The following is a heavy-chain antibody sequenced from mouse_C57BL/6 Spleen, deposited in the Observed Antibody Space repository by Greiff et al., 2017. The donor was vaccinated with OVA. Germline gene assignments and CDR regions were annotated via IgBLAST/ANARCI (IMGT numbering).Heavy chain of an antibody. D-gene: IGHD2-4*01. Sequence: LVESGGGLVKPGGSLKLSCAASGFTFSSYAMSWVRQTPEKRLEWVATISDGGSYTYYPDNVKGRFTISTDKAKNNLYMQRSHLKSEDTAMYYCERDRDYGWFAYWGQGTLVTVSA. CDR1: GFTFSSYA. J-gene: IGHJ3*01. CDR2: ISDGGSYT. V-gene: IGHV5-4*01. CDR3: ERDRDYGWFAY.